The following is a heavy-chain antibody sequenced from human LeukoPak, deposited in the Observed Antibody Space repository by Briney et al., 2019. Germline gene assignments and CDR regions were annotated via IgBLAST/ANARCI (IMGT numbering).Heavy chain of an antibody. CDR3: ARQPISGWDFDH. Sequence: SETLSLTRTVSGVSISGHYWSWIRLPPAKGLEWIGYISHSGNTKYSPSLKSRVTISLDTSKNQFSLTVNSVTAADTAVYYCARQPISGWDFDHWGQGTLVTVSS. D-gene: IGHD6-19*01. CDR1: GVSISGHY. CDR2: ISHSGNT. J-gene: IGHJ4*02. V-gene: IGHV4-59*08.